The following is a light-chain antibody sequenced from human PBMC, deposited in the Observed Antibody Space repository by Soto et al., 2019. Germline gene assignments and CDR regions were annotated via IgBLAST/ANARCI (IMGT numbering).Light chain of an antibody. J-gene: IGLJ1*01. Sequence: QSALTQPPSASGSPGQSVTISCTGTKSDIGVYDFVSWYQHHPGKAPRLIIYEVVHRPSGVPDRFSGSKSGNTASLTVSGLQAADEADYFCKSYAGSNTDVFGSGTKLTVL. CDR3: KSYAGSNTDV. V-gene: IGLV2-8*01. CDR1: KSDIGVYDF. CDR2: EVV.